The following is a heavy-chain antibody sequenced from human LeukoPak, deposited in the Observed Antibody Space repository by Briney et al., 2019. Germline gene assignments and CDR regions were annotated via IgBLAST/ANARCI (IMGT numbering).Heavy chain of an antibody. CDR3: ARVDYYDSSGPSWYFDY. Sequence: GGSLRLSCAASGFTVSSNYMSWVRQAPGKGLEWVSVIYSGGSTYYADSVKGRFTISRDNSKNTLYLEMNSLRAEDTAVYYCARVDYYDSSGPSWYFDYWGQGTLVTVSS. D-gene: IGHD3-22*01. J-gene: IGHJ4*02. V-gene: IGHV3-53*01. CDR2: IYSGGST. CDR1: GFTVSSNY.